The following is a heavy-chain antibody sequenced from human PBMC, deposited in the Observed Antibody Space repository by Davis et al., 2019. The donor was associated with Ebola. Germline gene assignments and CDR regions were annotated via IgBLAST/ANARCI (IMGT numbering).Heavy chain of an antibody. CDR1: GYTFSTYA. Sequence: ASVKVSCKTSGYTFSTYAIHWLRQAPGQRLEWMGLINVAKGNTKYSQKFQGRVTMTRDTSAGTAYMEMSSLTSEDTAVYYCARTFVGGWLFDYWGQGTLVTVSS. CDR3: ARTFVGGWLFDY. J-gene: IGHJ4*02. D-gene: IGHD1-26*01. CDR2: INVAKGNT. V-gene: IGHV1-3*01.